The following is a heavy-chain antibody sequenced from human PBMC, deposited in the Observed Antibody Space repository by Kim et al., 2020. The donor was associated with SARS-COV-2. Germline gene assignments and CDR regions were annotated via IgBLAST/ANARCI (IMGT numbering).Heavy chain of an antibody. CDR2: ISYDGSNK. D-gene: IGHD3-10*01. Sequence: GGSLRLSCAASGFTFSSYAMHWVRQAPGKGLEWVAVISYDGSNKYYADSVKGRFTISRYNSKNTLYLQMNSLRAEDTAVYYCARDRYYGSVITGWFDPWGQGTLVTVSS. V-gene: IGHV3-30*04. CDR3: ARDRYYGSVITGWFDP. CDR1: GFTFSSYA. J-gene: IGHJ5*02.